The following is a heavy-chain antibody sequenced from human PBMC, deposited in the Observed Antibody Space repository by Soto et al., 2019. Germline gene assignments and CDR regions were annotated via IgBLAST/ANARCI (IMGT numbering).Heavy chain of an antibody. V-gene: IGHV1-18*01. Sequence: ASVKVSCKASGYTFTSYGISWVRQAPGQGLEWMGWISAYNGNTNYAQKLQGRVTMTTDTSTSTAYTELRSMRSDDTAVYYCARDPSSGSGSKPEVDDAFDICGRVT. CDR2: ISAYNGNT. CDR1: GYTFTSYG. D-gene: IGHD3-10*01. J-gene: IGHJ3*02. CDR3: ARDPSSGSGSKPEVDDAFDI.